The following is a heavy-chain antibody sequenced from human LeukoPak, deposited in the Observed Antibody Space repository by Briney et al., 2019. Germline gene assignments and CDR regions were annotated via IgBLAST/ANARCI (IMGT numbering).Heavy chain of an antibody. CDR2: IYYSGSI. J-gene: IGHJ3*02. Sequence: SETLSLTCSVSDDSITMYYWSWIRQPPGKGLEWIGYIYYSGSIYYNPSLKSRVTMSVDTSKNQFSLKLSSVTAVDTAVYYCARIGVGGAFDIWGQGTMVTVSS. CDR3: ARIGVGGAFDI. CDR1: DDSITMYY. D-gene: IGHD3-16*01. V-gene: IGHV4-59*04.